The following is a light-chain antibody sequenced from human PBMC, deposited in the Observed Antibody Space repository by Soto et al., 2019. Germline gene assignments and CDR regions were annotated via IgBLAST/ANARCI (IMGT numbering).Light chain of an antibody. Sequence: QSVLTQPPSASGSPGQSITISCTGTSSDVGGFNYVSWHQQHPGKAPKVIIYEVTKRPSGVPDRFSGSKSANTASLTVSGLQAEDEADYYCSSYAGSNNPLFVFGTGTKVTVX. V-gene: IGLV2-8*01. CDR2: EVT. CDR1: SSDVGGFNY. J-gene: IGLJ1*01. CDR3: SSYAGSNNPLFV.